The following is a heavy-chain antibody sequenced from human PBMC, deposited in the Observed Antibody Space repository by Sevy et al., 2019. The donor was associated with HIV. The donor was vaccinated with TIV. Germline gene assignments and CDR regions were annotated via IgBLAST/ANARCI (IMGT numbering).Heavy chain of an antibody. Sequence: GGSLRLSCAGSGLSVSDNYMNWVRQAPGKGLELVSVFYSDGRTYYADSVKGRLHISRDNSKNTLYLHMSNLRPEDTAVYYCARDRYYDASGYYYYYYGMDVWGQGTTVTVSS. CDR3: ARDRYYDASGYYYYYYGMDV. J-gene: IGHJ6*02. CDR2: FYSDGRT. D-gene: IGHD3-22*01. CDR1: GLSVSDNY. V-gene: IGHV3-66*01.